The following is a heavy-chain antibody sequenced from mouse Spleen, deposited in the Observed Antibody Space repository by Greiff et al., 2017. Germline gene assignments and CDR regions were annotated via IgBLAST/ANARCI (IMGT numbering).Heavy chain of an antibody. Sequence: EVQLVESGAELVRPGASVKLSCTASGFNIKDYYMHWVKQRPEQGLEWIGRIDPEDGDTEYAPKFQGKATMTADSSSNTAYLQLSSLTSEDTAVYYCTTYYYGSSYEAWFAYWGQGTLVTVSA. CDR2: IDPEDGDT. J-gene: IGHJ3*01. V-gene: IGHV14-1*01. CDR1: GFNIKDYY. CDR3: TTYYYGSSYEAWFAY. D-gene: IGHD1-1*01.